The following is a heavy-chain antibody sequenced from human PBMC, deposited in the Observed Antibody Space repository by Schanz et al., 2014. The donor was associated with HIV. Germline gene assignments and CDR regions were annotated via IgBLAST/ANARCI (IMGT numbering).Heavy chain of an antibody. D-gene: IGHD6-19*01. CDR1: GFTFSSYA. Sequence: EVELVESGGGLVKPGRSLRLSCTASGFTFSSYAMTWVRQAPGKGLEWVSTISDSGDGTYYADSMKGRVTISRDNSKNILYLQMNSLRAEDTALYYCSKATSGSRGWYTGSDWGQGTLVTVSS. V-gene: IGHV3-23*04. CDR2: ISDSGDGT. J-gene: IGHJ4*02. CDR3: SKATSGSRGWYTGSD.